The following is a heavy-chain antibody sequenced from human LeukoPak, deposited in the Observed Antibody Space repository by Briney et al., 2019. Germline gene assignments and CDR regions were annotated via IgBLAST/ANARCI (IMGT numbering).Heavy chain of an antibody. CDR3: ARDNYFDSTTYYPRFDY. CDR1: GFTFSSYW. V-gene: IGHV3-7*04. J-gene: IGHJ4*02. D-gene: IGHD3-22*01. CDR2: IKQDGGEK. Sequence: GGSLRLSCAASGFTFSSYWMSWVRQAPGKGLEWVANIKQDGGEKYYVDSVEGRFTISRDNAKTSLYLQMTSLRAEDTAVYYCARDNYFDSTTYYPRFDYWGQGILVTVSS.